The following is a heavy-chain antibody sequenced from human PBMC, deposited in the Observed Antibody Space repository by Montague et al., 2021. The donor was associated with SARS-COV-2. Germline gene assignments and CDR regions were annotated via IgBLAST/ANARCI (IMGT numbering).Heavy chain of an antibody. Sequence: SETLSLTCAVYGVSFSGYYWSWIRQAPGKGLEWIGEINHSGRTNYNPSLKSRVTMSVDTSKNQFSLKLSSVTAADTAVYYCARGARQGYGFRLGSFDSWGQGTLVTVSS. J-gene: IGHJ4*02. V-gene: IGHV4-34*01. D-gene: IGHD3-10*01. CDR2: INHSGRT. CDR1: GVSFSGYY. CDR3: ARGARQGYGFRLGSFDS.